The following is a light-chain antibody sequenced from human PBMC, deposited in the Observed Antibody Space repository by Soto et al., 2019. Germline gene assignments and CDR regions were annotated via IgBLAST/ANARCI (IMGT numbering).Light chain of an antibody. V-gene: IGLV7-43*01. CDR2: STS. CDR1: TGAVTSGYY. CDR3: LLYSGGAYV. Sequence: QAVVTQEPSLTVSPGGTVTLTCASSTGAVTSGYYPNWLRQKPGQAPRALIYSTSNTYSWTPARFSGSLLGGKAALTLSGVQPEDEAEYYCLLYSGGAYVFGTGTKLTVL. J-gene: IGLJ1*01.